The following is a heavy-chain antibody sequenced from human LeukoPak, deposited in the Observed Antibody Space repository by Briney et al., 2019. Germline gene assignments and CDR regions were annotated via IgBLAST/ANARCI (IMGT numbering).Heavy chain of an antibody. V-gene: IGHV1-3*01. Sequence: ASVEVSCQASGYTFTSYAMHWVRQAPGQRLEWMGWVNAGNGNTKYSQKFQGRVTITRDTSASTAYMELSSLRSEDTAVYYCTSRGVAAGTCRSSCYFDYWGQGTLVTVSS. CDR3: TSRGVAAGTCRSSCYFDY. CDR1: GYTFTSYA. J-gene: IGHJ4*02. D-gene: IGHD6-13*01. CDR2: VNAGNGNT.